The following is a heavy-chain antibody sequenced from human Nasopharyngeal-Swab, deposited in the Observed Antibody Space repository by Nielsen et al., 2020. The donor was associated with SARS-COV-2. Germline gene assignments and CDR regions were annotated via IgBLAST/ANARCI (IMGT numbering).Heavy chain of an antibody. V-gene: IGHV1-69*13. CDR3: ARDALWFGELLSQWGWFDP. J-gene: IGHJ5*02. CDR1: GGTFSSYA. CDR2: IIPIFGTA. D-gene: IGHD3-10*01. Sequence: SVKVSCKASGGTFSSYAISWVRQAPGQGLEWMGGIIPIFGTANYAQKFQGRVTITADESTSTAYMELSSLRSEDTAVYYCARDALWFGELLSQWGWFDPWGQGTLVTVSS.